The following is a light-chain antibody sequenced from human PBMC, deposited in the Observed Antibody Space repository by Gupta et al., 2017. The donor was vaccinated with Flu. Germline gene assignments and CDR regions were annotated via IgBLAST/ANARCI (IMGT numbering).Light chain of an antibody. J-gene: IGLJ2*01. V-gene: IGLV6-57*01. CDR1: SGTMATNY. CDR3: QSYDSFNRDVV. Sequence: FLLTQPHPVSESPGRTVTISCTRSSGTMATNYVQLHQQPPGRSPTTVISEDNQRASEDPDRFYGSIDSYSKSASLTISGLQPEDEADYFCQSYDSFNRDVVFGGGTKLTVL. CDR2: EDN.